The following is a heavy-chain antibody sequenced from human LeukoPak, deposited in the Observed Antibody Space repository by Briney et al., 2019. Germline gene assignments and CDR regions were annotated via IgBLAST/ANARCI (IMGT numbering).Heavy chain of an antibody. CDR3: ASLGPYSSGWFGWGVNYYFDY. D-gene: IGHD6-19*01. CDR1: GGSISSSSYY. J-gene: IGHJ4*02. CDR2: IYYSGST. Sequence: KPSETLSLTCTVSGGSISSSSYYWGWIRQPPGKGLEWIGSIYYSGSTYYNPSLKSRVTISVDTSKNQFSLKLSSVTAADTAVYYCASLGPYSSGWFGWGVNYYFDYWGQGTLVTVSS. V-gene: IGHV4-39*01.